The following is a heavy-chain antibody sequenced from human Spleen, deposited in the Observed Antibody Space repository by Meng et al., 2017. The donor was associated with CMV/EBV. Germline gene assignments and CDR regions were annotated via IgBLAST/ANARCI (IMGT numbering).Heavy chain of an antibody. Sequence: GGSLRLSCAASGFTFDDYAMHWVRQAPGKGLEWVSLISWDGGSTYYADSVKGRFTISRDNSKNSLYLQMNSLRAEDTALYYCAKVDSSGYCYYYYGMDVWGQGTTVTVSS. D-gene: IGHD3-22*01. CDR2: ISWDGGST. V-gene: IGHV3-43D*03. J-gene: IGHJ6*02. CDR3: AKVDSSGYCYYYYGMDV. CDR1: GFTFDDYA.